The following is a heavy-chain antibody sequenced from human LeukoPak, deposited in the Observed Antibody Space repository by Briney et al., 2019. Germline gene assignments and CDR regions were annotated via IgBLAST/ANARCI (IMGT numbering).Heavy chain of an antibody. J-gene: IGHJ4*02. D-gene: IGHD6-13*01. CDR2: IYYSGST. CDR3: ATASGQQLDHPFDY. V-gene: IGHV4-39*07. Sequence: KTSETLSLTCTVSGGSISSSSYYWGWIRQPPGKGLEWIGSIYYSGSTYYNPSLKSRVTISVDTSKNQFSLKLSSVTAADTAVYYCATASGQQLDHPFDYWGQGTLVTVSS. CDR1: GGSISSSSYY.